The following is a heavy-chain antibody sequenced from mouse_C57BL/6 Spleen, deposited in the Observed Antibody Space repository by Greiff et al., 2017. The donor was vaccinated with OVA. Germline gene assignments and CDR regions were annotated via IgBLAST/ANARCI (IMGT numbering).Heavy chain of an antibody. V-gene: IGHV1-15*01. Sequence: VQLQQSGAELVRPGASVTLSCKASGYTFNDYEMHWVKQTPVHGLEWIGAIDPETGGTAYNQKFKGKAILTADKSSSTAYMELRSLTSEDSAVYYCTRFEAMDYWGQGTSVTVSS. CDR1: GYTFNDYE. CDR3: TRFEAMDY. CDR2: IDPETGGT. J-gene: IGHJ4*01.